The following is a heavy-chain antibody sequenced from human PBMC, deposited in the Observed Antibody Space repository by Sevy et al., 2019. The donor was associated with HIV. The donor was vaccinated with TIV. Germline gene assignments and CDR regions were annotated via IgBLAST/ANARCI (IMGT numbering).Heavy chain of an antibody. CDR3: ARVLGFWSGYPNYYYYGMDV. CDR2: ISAYNGNT. Sequence: ASVKVSCKASGYTFTSYGISWVRQAPGQGLEWMGWISAYNGNTNYAQKLQGRVTMTTDTSTSTAYMELRSRRSDDTAVYYCARVLGFWSGYPNYYYYGMDVWGQGTTVTVSS. CDR1: GYTFTSYG. D-gene: IGHD3-3*01. V-gene: IGHV1-18*01. J-gene: IGHJ6*02.